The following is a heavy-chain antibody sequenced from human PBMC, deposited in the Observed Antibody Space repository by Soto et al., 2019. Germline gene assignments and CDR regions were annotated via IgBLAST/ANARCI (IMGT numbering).Heavy chain of an antibody. J-gene: IGHJ5*02. CDR1: GGTFSSYA. D-gene: IGHD6-6*01. V-gene: IGHV1-69*13. Sequence: SVKVSCKASGGTFSSYAISWVRQAPGQGLEWMGGIIPIFGTANYAQKFQGRVTITADESTSTAYMELSSLRSEDAAVYYCARLTQLANWFDPWGQGTLVTVSS. CDR3: ARLTQLANWFDP. CDR2: IIPIFGTA.